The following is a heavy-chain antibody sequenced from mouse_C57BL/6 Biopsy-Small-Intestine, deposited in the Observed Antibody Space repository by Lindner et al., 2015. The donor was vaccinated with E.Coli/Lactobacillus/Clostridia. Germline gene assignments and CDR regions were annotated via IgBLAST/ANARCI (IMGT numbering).Heavy chain of an antibody. Sequence: VQLQESGAELVKPGASVKISCTASGYAFSSFWMNWVKQRPGKGLEWIGEIYPRSGSTYYSEKFKGKATLTADESSSTAYMELRSLTSQDSAVYFCARPYYYGNFFDYWGQGTTLTVSS. J-gene: IGHJ2*01. D-gene: IGHD2-1*01. CDR1: GYAFSSFW. CDR2: IYPRSGST. CDR3: ARPYYYGNFFDY. V-gene: IGHV1-80*01.